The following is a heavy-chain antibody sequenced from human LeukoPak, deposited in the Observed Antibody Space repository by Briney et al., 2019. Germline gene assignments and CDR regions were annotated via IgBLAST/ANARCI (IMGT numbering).Heavy chain of an antibody. CDR2: IRQDGSEK. CDR1: GFTFSSYW. CDR3: AKLGEKGDYMDV. D-gene: IGHD2-21*01. V-gene: IGHV3-7*01. J-gene: IGHJ6*03. Sequence: GGSLRLSCAASGFTFSSYWMSWVRQAPGKGLEWVANIRQDGSEKYYVDSVKGRFTISRDNAKNSLYLQMNSLRAEDTAVYYCAKLGEKGDYMDVWGKGTTVTVSS.